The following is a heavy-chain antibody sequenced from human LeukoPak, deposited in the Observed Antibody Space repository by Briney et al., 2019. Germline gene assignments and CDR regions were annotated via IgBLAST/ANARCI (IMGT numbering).Heavy chain of an antibody. V-gene: IGHV4-34*01. CDR3: ARGSGRAYCGGDCKKTWFDP. CDR1: GGSIRSYY. CDR2: INHSGST. Sequence: SETLSLTCTVSGGSIRSYYWSWIRQPPGKGLEWSGEINHSGSTNYNPSLKSRVTISVDTSKNQFSLKLSSVTAADTAVYYCARGSGRAYCGGDCKKTWFDPWGQGTLVTVSS. D-gene: IGHD2-21*02. J-gene: IGHJ5*02.